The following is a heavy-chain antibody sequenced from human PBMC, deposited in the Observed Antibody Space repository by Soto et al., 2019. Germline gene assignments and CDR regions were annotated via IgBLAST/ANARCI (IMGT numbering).Heavy chain of an antibody. CDR3: ASRARYCGGDCSIPN. V-gene: IGHV3-30-3*01. J-gene: IGHJ4*02. D-gene: IGHD2-21*02. CDR1: GFTFSSYA. Sequence: QVQLVESGGGVVQPGRSLRLSCAASGFTFSSYAMHWVRQAPGKGLEWVAVISYDGSNKYYADSVKGRFTISRDNSKNTLYLQMNSLRAEDTAVYYGASRARYCGGDCSIPNWGQGTLVTVSS. CDR2: ISYDGSNK.